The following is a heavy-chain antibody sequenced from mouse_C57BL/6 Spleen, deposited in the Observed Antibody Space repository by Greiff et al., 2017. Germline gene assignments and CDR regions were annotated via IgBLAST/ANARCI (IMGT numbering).Heavy chain of an antibody. J-gene: IGHJ3*01. Sequence: QVQLQQSGAELAKPGASVKLSCKASGYTFTSYWMHWVKQRPGQGLEWIGYINPSSGYTKYNQKFKDKATLTAGKSSSTAYMQLSSLTYEDSAVYYGARGGAAWLAYWGQGTLVTVSA. CDR3: ARGGAAWLAY. CDR1: GYTFTSYW. V-gene: IGHV1-7*01. CDR2: INPSSGYT.